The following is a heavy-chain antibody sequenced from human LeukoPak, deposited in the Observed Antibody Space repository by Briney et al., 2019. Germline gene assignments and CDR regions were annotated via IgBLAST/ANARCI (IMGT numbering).Heavy chain of an antibody. V-gene: IGHV4-34*01. CDR2: INHSGST. CDR1: GGSFSGYY. D-gene: IGHD6-13*01. CDR3: AREGYSRAPSDAFDI. J-gene: IGHJ3*02. Sequence: SETLSLTCAVYGGSFSGYYWSWIRQPPGKGLEWIGEINHSGSTNYNPSLKSRVTISVDKSKNQFSLKLSSVTAADTAVYYCAREGYSRAPSDAFDIWGQGTMVTVSS.